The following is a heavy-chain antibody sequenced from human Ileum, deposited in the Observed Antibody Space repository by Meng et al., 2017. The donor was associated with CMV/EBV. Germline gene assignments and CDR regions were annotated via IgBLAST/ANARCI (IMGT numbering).Heavy chain of an antibody. CDR2: IYYSGST. J-gene: IGHJ4*02. D-gene: IGHD6-19*01. CDR3: AREGGGWYFDS. CDR1: GDSLSTGDYY. Sequence: QVHLQESGPGLVKPSQTLSLTCTASGDSLSTGDYYWSWIRQPPGKGPEWIGYIYYSGSTLYNPSLKSPVTISLDKSKNQFSLRLRSVTAADTAVYFCAREGGGWYFDSWGQGTLVTVSS. V-gene: IGHV4-30-4*01.